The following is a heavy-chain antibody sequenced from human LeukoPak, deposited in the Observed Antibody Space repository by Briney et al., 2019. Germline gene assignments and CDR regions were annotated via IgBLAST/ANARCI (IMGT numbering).Heavy chain of an antibody. CDR3: ARVSVCPRYHFDY. Sequence: SQTLSLNCAISGDSVSSNSAAWNWIRQSPSRGLEWLGRTYYRSKWYNNYAESVKSRISINPDTSKNQFYLQLNSVTPEDTAVYYCARVSVCPRYHFDYWGQGTLVTVSS. J-gene: IGHJ4*02. CDR1: GDSVSSNSAA. V-gene: IGHV6-1*01. CDR2: TYYRSKWYN. D-gene: IGHD5/OR15-5a*01.